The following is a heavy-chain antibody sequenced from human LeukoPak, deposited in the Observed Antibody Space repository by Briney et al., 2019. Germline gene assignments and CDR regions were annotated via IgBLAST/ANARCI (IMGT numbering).Heavy chain of an antibody. D-gene: IGHD3-3*01. CDR1: GFTFSRFG. V-gene: IGHV3-33*01. CDR2: IWYDGGNK. CDR3: ARWDYSAAARRSGDYSMDV. J-gene: IGHJ6*02. Sequence: GTSLRLSCAASGFTFSRFGMHWVRQAPGTGLEWVAVIWYDGGNKYYADSVKGRFTISRDNPKNTVYLEMNSLRVEDTAVYYCARWDYSAAARRSGDYSMDVWGQGTTVTASS.